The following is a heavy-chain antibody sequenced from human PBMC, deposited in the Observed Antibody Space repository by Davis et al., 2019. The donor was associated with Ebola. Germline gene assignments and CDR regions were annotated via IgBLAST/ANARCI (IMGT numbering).Heavy chain of an antibody. CDR1: GYTFTSYD. D-gene: IGHD2-8*01. CDR2: INPNSGGT. V-gene: IGHV1-2*02. Sequence: AASVKVSCKASGYTFTSYDINWVRQATGQGLEWMGIINPNSGGTNYAQKFQGRVTMTRDTSISTAYMELSRLRSDDTAVYYCARGYCTNGVCYADVYGMDVWGKGTTVTVSS. CDR3: ARGYCTNGVCYADVYGMDV. J-gene: IGHJ6*04.